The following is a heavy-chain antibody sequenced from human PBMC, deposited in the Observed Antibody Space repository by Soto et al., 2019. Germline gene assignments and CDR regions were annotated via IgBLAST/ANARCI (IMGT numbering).Heavy chain of an antibody. D-gene: IGHD3-22*01. CDR2: VKSKTDGGTT. CDR1: GFTFSNAW. V-gene: IGHV3-15*07. Sequence: GGSLRLSCAASGFTFSNAWINWVRQTPGKGLEWVGRVKSKTDGGTTDFAAPVKGRFAISRDDSKNMVYLEMNSLKTEDTAIFYFPTAPFITTIILCFDSWGNEPRATVP. J-gene: IGHJ5*01. CDR3: PTAPFITTIILCFDS.